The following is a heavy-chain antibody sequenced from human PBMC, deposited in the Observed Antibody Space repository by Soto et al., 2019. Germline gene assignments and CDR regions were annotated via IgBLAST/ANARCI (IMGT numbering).Heavy chain of an antibody. Sequence: EVQLLESGGGSVQPGGSLRLSCAAPGFTFSSYAMSWVRQAPGKGLEWVSGISGSGGSTYYADSVKGRFTISRDGSKKTLYLQMNSLRAEDTAVYYCAKGGNGWFDPWGQGTLVTVSS. CDR2: ISGSGGST. D-gene: IGHD2-8*01. J-gene: IGHJ5*02. CDR3: AKGGNGWFDP. CDR1: GFTFSSYA. V-gene: IGHV3-23*01.